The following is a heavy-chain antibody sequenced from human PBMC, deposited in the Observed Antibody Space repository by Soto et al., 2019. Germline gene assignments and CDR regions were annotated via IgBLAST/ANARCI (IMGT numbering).Heavy chain of an antibody. V-gene: IGHV3-33*06. Sequence: GGSLRLSCAASGFTFSSYGMHWVRQAPGKGLEWVAVIWYDGSNKYYADSVKGRFTISRDNSKNTLYLQMNSLRAEDTAVYYCAKEYYYVEPNPDYYYYYMDVWGKGTTVTVSS. CDR2: IWYDGSNK. D-gene: IGHD3-10*01. CDR3: AKEYYYVEPNPDYYYYYMDV. CDR1: GFTFSSYG. J-gene: IGHJ6*03.